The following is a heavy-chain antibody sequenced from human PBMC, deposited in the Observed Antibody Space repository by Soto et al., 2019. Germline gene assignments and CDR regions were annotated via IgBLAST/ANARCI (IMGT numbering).Heavy chain of an antibody. CDR2: ISSSSSYI. V-gene: IGHV3-21*01. D-gene: IGHD2-2*02. CDR3: GPLAYRYLDALAI. Sequence: SGGSLRLSCAASGFTFSIYSMNWVRQAPGRGLEWVSSISSSSSYIYYADSVKGRFTISRDNAKNSLYLQMNSLRAEDTAVYYCGPLAYRYLDALAIWGQGTMVTVSS. CDR1: GFTFSIYS. J-gene: IGHJ3*02.